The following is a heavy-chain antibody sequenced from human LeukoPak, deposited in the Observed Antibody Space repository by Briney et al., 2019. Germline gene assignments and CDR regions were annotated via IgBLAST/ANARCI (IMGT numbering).Heavy chain of an antibody. Sequence: GGSLRLSCAASGLTVSNNFMSWARQAPGKGLEWVSIIYSGGTTYYGDSVKGRFTISRDNSKNTLYLQVNSLRAEDTAVYYCATRARPGYYYGMDVWGQGTTVTVSS. CDR3: ATRARPGYYYGMDV. J-gene: IGHJ6*02. V-gene: IGHV3-66*01. CDR1: GLTVSNNF. CDR2: IYSGGTT. D-gene: IGHD6-6*01.